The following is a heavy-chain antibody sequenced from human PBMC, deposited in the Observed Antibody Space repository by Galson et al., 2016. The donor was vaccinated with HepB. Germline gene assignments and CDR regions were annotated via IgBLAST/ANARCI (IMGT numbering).Heavy chain of an antibody. D-gene: IGHD1-20*01. CDR3: TRDELRNAEEDIWKGWRCDP. V-gene: IGHV3-49*03. Sequence: SLRLSCAGFGFNFGDYAVSWFRQAPGKGLEWVAFIRTKDYSRTTAYSASVSGRFTISRDHSTNIAYLQMDSLIDEDIAVYDCTRDELRNAEEDIWKGWRCDPWGQGTLVVVSS. CDR1: GFNFGDYA. J-gene: IGHJ5*02. CDR2: IRTKDYSRTT.